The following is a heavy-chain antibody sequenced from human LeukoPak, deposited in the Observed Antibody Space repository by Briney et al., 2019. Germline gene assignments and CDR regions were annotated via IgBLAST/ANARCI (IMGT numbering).Heavy chain of an antibody. CDR2: INHSGST. CDR3: ARRVQRVRSSNWFDP. D-gene: IGHD6-13*01. J-gene: IGHJ5*02. V-gene: IGHV4-34*01. CDR1: GVSFSGYY. Sequence: SETLSLTCAVYGVSFSGYYWSWIRPPPGKGVEWVGEINHSGSTNYNPSLKSRVTISVDTSKNQFSLKLSSVTAADTAVYYCARRVQRVRSSNWFDPWGQGTLVTVSS.